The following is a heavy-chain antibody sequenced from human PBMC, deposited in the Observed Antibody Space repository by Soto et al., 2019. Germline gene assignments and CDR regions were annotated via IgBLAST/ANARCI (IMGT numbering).Heavy chain of an antibody. CDR3: ASVGGFGESDIDY. CDR2: IYYSGST. CDR1: GGSISSSSYY. Sequence: SETLSLTCTVSGGSISSSSYYWGWIRQPPGKGLEWIGSIYYSGSTYYNPSLKSRVTISVDTSKNQFSLKLSSVTAADTAVYYCASVGGFGESDIDYWGQGTLVTVSS. D-gene: IGHD3-10*01. V-gene: IGHV4-39*01. J-gene: IGHJ4*02.